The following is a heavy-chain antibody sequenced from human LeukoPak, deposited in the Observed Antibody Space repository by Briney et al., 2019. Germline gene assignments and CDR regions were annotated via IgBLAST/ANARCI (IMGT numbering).Heavy chain of an antibody. D-gene: IGHD1-26*01. CDR1: QLTISNYG. CDR2: IWFDGSNQ. Sequence: GGSLRLSSAASQLTISNYGMHWVRQAPGKGLEWVALIWFDGSNQYYVDFVKGRFTISRDNSKNTLYLQMNSLKAEDTAVYYCAKGGGSSPFDYWGQGTLVTVSS. CDR3: AKGGGSSPFDY. V-gene: IGHV3-33*06. J-gene: IGHJ4*02.